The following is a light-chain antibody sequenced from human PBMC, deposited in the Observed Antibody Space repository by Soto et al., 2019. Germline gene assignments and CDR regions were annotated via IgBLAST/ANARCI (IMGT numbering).Light chain of an antibody. CDR3: HKYYSYPCT. Sequence: AIRMTQSPSSFSASTGDRVTITCRASQGISSYLAWYQQKPGKAPKLLIYAASTLQSGVPSRFSGSGSGTDFTLTISCLQSEDFATYYCHKYYSYPCTFGPGTKVDIK. J-gene: IGKJ3*01. CDR1: QGISSY. V-gene: IGKV1-8*01. CDR2: AAS.